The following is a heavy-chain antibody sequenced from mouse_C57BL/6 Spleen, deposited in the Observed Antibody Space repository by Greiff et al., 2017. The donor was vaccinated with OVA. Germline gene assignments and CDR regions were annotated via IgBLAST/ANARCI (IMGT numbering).Heavy chain of an antibody. J-gene: IGHJ3*01. D-gene: IGHD1-1*01. CDR2: INPNNGGT. CDR1: GYTFTDYN. CDR3: ARWYYGSSPSFAY. Sequence: EVQLQQSGPELVKPGASVKIPCKASGYTFTDYNMDWVKQSHGKSLEWIGDINPNNGGTIYNQKFKGKATLTVDKSSSTAYMELRSLSSEDTAVYYCARWYYGSSPSFAYWGQGTLVTVSA. V-gene: IGHV1-18*01.